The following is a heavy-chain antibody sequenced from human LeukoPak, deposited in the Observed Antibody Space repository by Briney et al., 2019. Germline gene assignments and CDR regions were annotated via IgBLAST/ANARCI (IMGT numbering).Heavy chain of an antibody. J-gene: IGHJ5*02. V-gene: IGHV1-2*04. Sequence: GASVKVSCKASGYTFTGYYMHWVRQAPGQGLEWMGWINPNSGGTNYAQKFQGWVTMTRDTSISTAYMELSRLRSDDTAVYYCARDSEGHSSSWSTLHPWGQGTLVTVSS. D-gene: IGHD6-13*01. CDR1: GYTFTGYY. CDR2: INPNSGGT. CDR3: ARDSEGHSSSWSTLHP.